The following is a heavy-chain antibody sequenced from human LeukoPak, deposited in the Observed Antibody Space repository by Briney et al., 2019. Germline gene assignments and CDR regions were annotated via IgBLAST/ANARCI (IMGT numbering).Heavy chain of an antibody. CDR3: ARPRGTYYYGSGHDGFDY. J-gene: IGHJ4*02. CDR1: GFTFSNAW. V-gene: IGHV3-21*01. Sequence: GGSLRLSCAASGFTFSNAWMSWVRQAPGKGLEWVSSISSSSSYIYYADSVKGRFTISRDNAKNSLYLQMNSLRAEDTAVYYCARPRGTYYYGSGHDGFDYWGQGTVVTVSS. CDR2: ISSSSSYI. D-gene: IGHD3-10*01.